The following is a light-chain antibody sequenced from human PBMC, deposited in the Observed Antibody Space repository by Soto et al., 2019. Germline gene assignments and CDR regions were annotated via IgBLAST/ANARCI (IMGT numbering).Light chain of an antibody. CDR3: QQYGGFSRT. V-gene: IGKV1-5*01. CDR2: DAS. J-gene: IGKJ1*01. Sequence: EIRMTQAPCSLSAPVGDKVTITCRASQTISNSLAWYHQKPGTAPKLLIYDASNLERGVPSRFSGSGSGTEFTLTISSLQPDDFATYYCQQYGGFSRTFGQGTMV. CDR1: QTISNS.